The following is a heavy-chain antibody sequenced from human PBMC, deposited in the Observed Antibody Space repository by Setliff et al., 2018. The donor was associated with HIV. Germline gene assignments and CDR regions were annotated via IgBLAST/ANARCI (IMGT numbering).Heavy chain of an antibody. J-gene: IGHJ5*02. CDR1: GYTFTSYG. D-gene: IGHD3-16*01. CDR3: AGVPGGGGNWFDP. V-gene: IGHV1-18*01. Sequence: GASVKVSCKASGYTFTSYGVSWVRQAPGQGLEWMGLISGYNGWTKYPQKFQGRVTMTTDTSTSTVYMELTSLTSEDTAMYFCAGVPGGGGNWFDPWGQGTLVTVSS. CDR2: ISGYNGWT.